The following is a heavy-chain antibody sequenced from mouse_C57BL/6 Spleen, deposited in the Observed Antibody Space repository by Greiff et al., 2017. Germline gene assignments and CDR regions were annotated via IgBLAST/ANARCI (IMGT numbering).Heavy chain of an antibody. CDR2: ISSGSSTI. CDR3: ARTTTVVALYAMDY. D-gene: IGHD1-1*01. J-gene: IGHJ4*01. V-gene: IGHV5-17*01. Sequence: EVQGVESGGGLVKPGGSLKLSCAASGFTFRDYGMHLVRQAPEKGLEWVAYISSGSSTIYYADTVKGRFTISRDNAKNTLFLQMTSLRSEDTAMYYCARTTTVVALYAMDYRGQGASGTVSS. CDR1: GFTFRDYG.